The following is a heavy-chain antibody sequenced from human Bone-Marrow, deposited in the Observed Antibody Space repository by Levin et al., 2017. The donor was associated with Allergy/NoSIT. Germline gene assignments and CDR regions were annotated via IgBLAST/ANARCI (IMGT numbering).Heavy chain of an antibody. CDR1: GGSISSGEYY. V-gene: IGHV4-31*03. J-gene: IGHJ6*03. Sequence: PSETLSLTCTVSGGSISSGEYYWSWIRQHPGKDLEWLGYIHYRENTYYNPSLESRVTISIDTSRNQFYLKMTSVTAADTAVYYCARDLGASGLYYMDVWGKGTTVTVS. CDR2: IHYRENT. CDR3: ARDLGASGLYYMDV. D-gene: IGHD4/OR15-4a*01.